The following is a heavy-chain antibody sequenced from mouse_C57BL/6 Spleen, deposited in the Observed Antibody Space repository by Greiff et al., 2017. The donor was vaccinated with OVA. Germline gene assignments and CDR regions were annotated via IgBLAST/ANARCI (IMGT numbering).Heavy chain of an antibody. V-gene: IGHV1-63*01. J-gene: IGHJ3*01. CDR3: ARGDYGSSYAY. CDR2: IYPGGGYT. Sequence: QVQLQQSGAALVRPGSSVKMSCKASGYTFTNSWIGWAKQRPGHGLEWIGDIYPGGGYTNYNEKCKGKATLTADKSSSTAYMQCSSLTSEDSAIYYWARGDYGSSYAYWGQGTLVTVSA. CDR1: GYTFTNSW. D-gene: IGHD1-1*01.